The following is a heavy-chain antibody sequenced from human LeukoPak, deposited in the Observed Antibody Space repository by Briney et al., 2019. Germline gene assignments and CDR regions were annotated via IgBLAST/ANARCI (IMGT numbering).Heavy chain of an antibody. Sequence: SETLSLTCAVYGGSSSGYYWSWIRQPPGKGLEWIGEINHSGSTNYNPSLKSRVTISVDTSKNQFSLKLSTVTAADTAVYYCARLSLLQTYYYGMDVWGQGTTVTVSS. V-gene: IGHV4-34*01. CDR1: GGSSSGYY. J-gene: IGHJ6*02. CDR2: INHSGST. D-gene: IGHD4-11*01. CDR3: ARLSLLQTYYYGMDV.